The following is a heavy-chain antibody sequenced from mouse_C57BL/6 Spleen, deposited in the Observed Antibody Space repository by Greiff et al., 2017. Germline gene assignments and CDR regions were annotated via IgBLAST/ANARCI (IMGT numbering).Heavy chain of an antibody. V-gene: IGHV1-52*01. CDR1: GYTFTSYW. CDR2: IDPSDSET. J-gene: IGHJ4*01. Sequence: QVQLKQPGAELVRPGSSVKLSCKASGYTFTSYWMHWVKQRPIQGLEWIGNIDPSDSETHYNQKFKDKATLTVDKASRTAYMQLSSLTSEDSAVYYCARDGNYAMDYWGQGTSVTVSS. D-gene: IGHD2-1*01. CDR3: ARDGNYAMDY.